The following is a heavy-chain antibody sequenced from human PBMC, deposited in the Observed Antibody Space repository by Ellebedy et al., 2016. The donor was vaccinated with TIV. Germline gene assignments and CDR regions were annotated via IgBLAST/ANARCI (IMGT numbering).Heavy chain of an antibody. CDR1: GGSITDTEW. D-gene: IGHD5-24*01. CDR2: VNHRGTT. CDR3: AREGYTEMATLNLDY. V-gene: IGHV4-4*02. Sequence: MPGGSLRLSCAVSGGSITDTEWWSWVRQSPGMGLEWIGEVNHRGTTNYNPSLRSRVTISIDKSKNQFSLDLASVTAADTAVYYCAREGYTEMATLNLDYWGQGTLVTVSS. J-gene: IGHJ4*02.